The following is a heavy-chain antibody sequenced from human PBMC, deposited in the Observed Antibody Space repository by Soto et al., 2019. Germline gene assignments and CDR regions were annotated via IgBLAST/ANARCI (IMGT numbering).Heavy chain of an antibody. Sequence: PGESLKISCKGSGYSFTSYWIGCVRQMPGKGLEWMGIIYPGDSDTRYSPSFQGQVTISADKSISTAYLQWSSLKASDTAMYYCARSRYCSSTSCYTAYYYYYGMDVWAQGTTVTVSS. J-gene: IGHJ6*02. CDR1: GYSFTSYW. CDR2: IYPGDSDT. V-gene: IGHV5-51*01. CDR3: ARSRYCSSTSCYTAYYYYYGMDV. D-gene: IGHD2-2*02.